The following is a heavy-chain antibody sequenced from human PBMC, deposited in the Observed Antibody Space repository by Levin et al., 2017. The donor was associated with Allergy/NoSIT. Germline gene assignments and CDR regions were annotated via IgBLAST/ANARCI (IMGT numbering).Heavy chain of an antibody. CDR1: GFTFSSSG. CDR2: ISYDGSNK. CDR3: AKVLCGGDCYSGFLAFDI. D-gene: IGHD2-21*02. Sequence: PGGSLRLSCAASGFTFSSSGMHWVRQAQGKGLDWVAFISYDGSNKYFADSVKGRFTISRDNSKNMLYLQMNSLRPEDTAIYYCAKVLCGGDCYSGFLAFDIWGQGTMVTVSS. V-gene: IGHV3-30*18. J-gene: IGHJ3*02.